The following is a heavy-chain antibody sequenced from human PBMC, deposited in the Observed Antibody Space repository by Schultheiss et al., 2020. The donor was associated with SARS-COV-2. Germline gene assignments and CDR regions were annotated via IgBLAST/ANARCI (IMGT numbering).Heavy chain of an antibody. J-gene: IGHJ3*02. V-gene: IGHV4-34*01. CDR1: GGSFSGYY. D-gene: IGHD6-19*01. Sequence: SETLSLTCAVYGGSFSGYYWGWIRQPPGKGLEWIGSIYYSGSTYYNPSLKSRVTISVDTSKNQFSLKLNSVTAADTAVYYCARRVAVAETRYRRAFDIWGQGTMVTVSS. CDR2: IYYSGST. CDR3: ARRVAVAETRYRRAFDI.